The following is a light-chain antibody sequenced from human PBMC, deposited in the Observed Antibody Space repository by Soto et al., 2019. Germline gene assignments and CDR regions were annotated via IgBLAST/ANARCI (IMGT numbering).Light chain of an antibody. Sequence: EIVRMQSPATLSVSPGDGATLSCRASQSVDSNLAWYQQKPGQTPRLLMYGASTRPTGIPARFSGGGSGTDFTLTISRLEPEDFAVYYCQQCGSSPWPFGQGTKV. CDR1: QSVDSN. CDR3: QQCGSSPWP. CDR2: GAS. V-gene: IGKV3D-15*02. J-gene: IGKJ1*01.